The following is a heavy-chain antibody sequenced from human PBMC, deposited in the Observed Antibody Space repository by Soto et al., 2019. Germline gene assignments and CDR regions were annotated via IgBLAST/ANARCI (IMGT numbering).Heavy chain of an antibody. CDR2: IYYSGST. CDR1: GGSISSYY. J-gene: IGHJ4*02. Sequence: ASETLSLTCTVSGGSISSYYWSWIRQPPGKGLEWIGFIYYSGSTNYNPSLKSRVTISVDTSKNQFSLKLSSVTAADTAVYYCAREKTTIGDFDYWGQGTQVTVSS. V-gene: IGHV4-59*01. D-gene: IGHD1-7*01. CDR3: AREKTTIGDFDY.